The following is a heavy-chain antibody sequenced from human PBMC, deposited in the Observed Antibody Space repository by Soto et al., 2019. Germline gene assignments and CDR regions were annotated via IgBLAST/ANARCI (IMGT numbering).Heavy chain of an antibody. D-gene: IGHD4-17*01. CDR3: ARGPLPPDYGGNSLVSFDY. Sequence: QVQLVQSGAEVKKPGASVKVSCKASGYTFTSYGISWVRQAPGQGLEWMGWISAYNGNTNYAQKLQGRVTMTTDTSTSTAYMELRSLRSDDTAVYYCARGPLPPDYGGNSLVSFDYWGQGTLVTVSS. CDR2: ISAYNGNT. J-gene: IGHJ4*02. CDR1: GYTFTSYG. V-gene: IGHV1-18*01.